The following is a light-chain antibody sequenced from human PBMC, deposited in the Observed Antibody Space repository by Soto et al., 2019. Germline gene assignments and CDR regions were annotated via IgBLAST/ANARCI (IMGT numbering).Light chain of an antibody. CDR1: SSDVGGYNY. CDR3: SSYTSSSTLLYV. V-gene: IGLV2-14*01. J-gene: IGLJ1*01. CDR2: DVS. Sequence: QSALTQPASVSGSPGQSITISRTGTSSDVGGYNYVSWYHQHPGKAPKLMIYDVSNRASGVSNRFSGSKSGNTASLTISGLQAEDEDDYYCSSYTSSSTLLYVFGTGTKVTVL.